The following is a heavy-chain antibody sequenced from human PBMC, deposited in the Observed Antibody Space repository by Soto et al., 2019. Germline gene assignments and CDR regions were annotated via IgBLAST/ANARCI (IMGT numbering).Heavy chain of an antibody. CDR3: ARGPTVTTLLYYYYYGMDV. CDR1: GGSISSGGYY. D-gene: IGHD4-17*01. CDR2: IYYSGST. Sequence: QVQLQESGPGLVKPSQTLSLTCTVSGGSISSGGYYWSWIRQHPGKGLEWIGYIYYSGSTYYNPSRESLVTLSVDTSKNQFSLKLSSVTAADTAVYYCARGPTVTTLLYYYYYGMDVWGQGTTVTVSS. V-gene: IGHV4-31*01. J-gene: IGHJ6*02.